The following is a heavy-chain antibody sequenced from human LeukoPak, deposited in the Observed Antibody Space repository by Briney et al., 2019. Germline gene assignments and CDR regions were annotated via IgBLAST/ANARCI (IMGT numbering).Heavy chain of an antibody. Sequence: GASVKVSCRASGYTFTSYGISWVRQAPGQGLEWMGWISGYNGNTNYAQKFQGRVTMTTDTFTSTAYMELRSLRSDDTAVYYCARADIRAIASSGWYGFDYWGQGTLVTVSS. J-gene: IGHJ4*02. CDR2: ISGYNGNT. CDR1: GYTFTSYG. V-gene: IGHV1-18*01. D-gene: IGHD6-19*01. CDR3: ARADIRAIASSGWYGFDY.